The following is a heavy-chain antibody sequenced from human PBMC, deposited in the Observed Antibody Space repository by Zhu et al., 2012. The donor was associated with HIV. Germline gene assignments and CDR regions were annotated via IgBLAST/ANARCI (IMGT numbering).Heavy chain of an antibody. V-gene: IGHV4-39*07. D-gene: IGHD3-22*01. CDR3: ARQYDGSGYLYFYGMDV. CDR1: GGSISSSSYY. J-gene: IGHJ6*02. Sequence: QVQLQESGPGLVKPSETLSLTCTVSGGSISSSSYYWGWIRQPQGRVWSGLGLSIMLGEPTTIRHSRVESTISLDTSKNQFSLKLTSVTAADTAVYYCARQYDGSGYLYFYGMDVWGQG. CDR2: SIMLGEP.